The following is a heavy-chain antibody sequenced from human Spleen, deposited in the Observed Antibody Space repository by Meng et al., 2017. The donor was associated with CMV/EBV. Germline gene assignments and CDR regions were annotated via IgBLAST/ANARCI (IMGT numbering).Heavy chain of an antibody. CDR1: GYTFTGYY. CDR2: INPNSGGT. D-gene: IGHD3-10*01. J-gene: IGHJ5*02. V-gene: IGHV1-2*06. CDR3: ARERGFGSPGEFDP. Sequence: QVQLVQSGAEVTKPGASVRVSCKASGYTFTGYYMHWVRQAPGQGLEWMGRINPNSGGTNYAQNFQGRVTMTRDTSISTAYMELSRLRSDDTAIYYCARERGFGSPGEFDPWGQGTLVTVSS.